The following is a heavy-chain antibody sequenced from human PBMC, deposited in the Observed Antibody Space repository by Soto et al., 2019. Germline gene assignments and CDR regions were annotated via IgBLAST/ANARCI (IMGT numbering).Heavy chain of an antibody. D-gene: IGHD2-15*01. CDR1: GYTFTHYY. CDR2: INPSGGST. Sequence: ASVKVSCKASGYTFTHYYMHWVRQAPGQGHEWIGIINPSGGSTSYAQKFQGRVTMTRDTSTSTVYMELSSLRSEDTAVYYCASGDIVVVVAATHPIFPFDYWGQGTLVTVSS. V-gene: IGHV1-46*03. CDR3: ASGDIVVVVAATHPIFPFDY. J-gene: IGHJ4*02.